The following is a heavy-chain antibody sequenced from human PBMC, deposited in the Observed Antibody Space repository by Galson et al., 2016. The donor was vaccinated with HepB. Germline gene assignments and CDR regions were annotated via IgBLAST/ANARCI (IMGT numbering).Heavy chain of an antibody. J-gene: IGHJ4*02. V-gene: IGHV3-74*01. CDR2: IDSDGTST. Sequence: SLRLSCAASGFSFRYNWIHWVRQAPGKGLVWVSRIDSDGTSTSYADSVKGRFTISRDNAKNTVYLQMSSLRVEDTSVYYCTRDGGSHNHLDVWGQGTLVTVSS. CDR3: TRDGGSHNHLDV. CDR1: GFSFRYNW. D-gene: IGHD2-15*01.